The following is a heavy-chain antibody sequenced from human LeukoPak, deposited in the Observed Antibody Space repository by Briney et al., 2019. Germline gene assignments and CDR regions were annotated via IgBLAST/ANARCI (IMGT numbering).Heavy chain of an antibody. CDR3: ARGSGGHGFEGPDY. V-gene: IGHV3-23*01. CDR2: ISGSGGTT. Sequence: GGSLRLSCAASGFTFSSYAMTWVRQAPGKGLEWVSLISGSGGTTYYADSVKGRFTISRDNAKNSLYLQMNSLRAEDTAVYYCARGSGGHGFEGPDYWGQGTLVTVSS. CDR1: GFTFSSYA. J-gene: IGHJ4*02. D-gene: IGHD3-16*01.